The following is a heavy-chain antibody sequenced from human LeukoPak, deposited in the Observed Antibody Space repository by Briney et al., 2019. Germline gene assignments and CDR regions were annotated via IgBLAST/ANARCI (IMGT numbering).Heavy chain of an antibody. CDR2: LSSGGGST. D-gene: IGHD5-18*01. V-gene: IGHV3-23*01. CDR3: ARVDTALAFDY. Sequence: GGTLRLSCAASGLTFSNYAMSWVHHAPGKGLEWVSTLSSGGGSTYYADSVKGRFTISRDNSKNTLYLQMNSLRAGDTALYYCARVDTALAFDYWGQGTLVTVSS. J-gene: IGHJ4*02. CDR1: GLTFSNYA.